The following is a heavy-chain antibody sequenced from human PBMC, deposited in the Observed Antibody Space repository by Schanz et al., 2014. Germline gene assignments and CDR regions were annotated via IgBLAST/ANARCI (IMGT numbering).Heavy chain of an antibody. CDR1: GFAFSSYS. CDR2: IWSDGSTK. D-gene: IGHD1-1*01. Sequence: QLVGSGGGLIQPGGSLRLSCTASGFAFSSYSMNWVRQAPGKGPEWVAVIWSDGSTKYYADSVKGRFTISRDNSKNTLYLQMNSLRADDTAVYFCARAHGNNWYGKGLDYWGQGTQXTVSS. V-gene: IGHV3-33*08. J-gene: IGHJ4*02. CDR3: ARAHGNNWYGKGLDY.